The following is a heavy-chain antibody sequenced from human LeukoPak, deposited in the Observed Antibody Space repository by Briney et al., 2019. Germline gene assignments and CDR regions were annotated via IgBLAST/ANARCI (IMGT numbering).Heavy chain of an antibody. V-gene: IGHV4-4*07. CDR3: ARVRDSSGYYLGAFDI. Sequence: SETLSLTCTVSGGSISSYYWSWIRQPAGKGLEWIGRIYTSGSTNYNPSLKSRVTMSVDTYKNQFSLKLSSVTAADTAVYYCARVRDSSGYYLGAFDIWGQGTTVTVSS. J-gene: IGHJ3*02. CDR1: GGSISSYY. D-gene: IGHD3-22*01. CDR2: IYTSGST.